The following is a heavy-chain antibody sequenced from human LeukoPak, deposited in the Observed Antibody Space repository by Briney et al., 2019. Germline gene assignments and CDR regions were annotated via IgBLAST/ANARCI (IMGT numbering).Heavy chain of an antibody. J-gene: IGHJ4*02. D-gene: IGHD6-19*01. CDR2: ITYSSGYI. CDR1: GFILSTSG. Sequence: PGGSLRLSCAASGFILSTSGMNWVRQAPGKGLEWVSSITYSSGYIYYADSVKGRFTISRDNTKNSLYLQMNSLRAEDTAVYYCARNGDSSGWGIGHWGQGTLVTVSS. CDR3: ARNGDSSGWGIGH. V-gene: IGHV3-21*01.